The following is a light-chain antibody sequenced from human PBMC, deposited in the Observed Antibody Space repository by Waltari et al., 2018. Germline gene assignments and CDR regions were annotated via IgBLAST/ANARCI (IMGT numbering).Light chain of an antibody. V-gene: IGLV1-51*01. CDR3: ATWDTSLGDLWV. Sequence: QSVLTQPPSVSAAPGQTVTISCSGSSPNIGSNYVSWYQHLPRTAPKVLIYTNNERPAGIPDRFSGSTSGTSATLVITGLQTGDEADYYCATWDTSLGDLWVFGGGTRLTVL. CDR1: SPNIGSNY. J-gene: IGLJ3*02. CDR2: TNN.